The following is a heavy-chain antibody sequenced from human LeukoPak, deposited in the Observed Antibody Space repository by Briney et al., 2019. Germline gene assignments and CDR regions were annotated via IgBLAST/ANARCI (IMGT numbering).Heavy chain of an antibody. J-gene: IGHJ3*02. CDR3: ARDNIIDIITMVRGVRHDAFDI. CDR2: ISSSGSTI. V-gene: IGHV3-11*01. D-gene: IGHD3-10*01. CDR1: GFTFSDYY. Sequence: PGGSLRLSCAASGFTFSDYYMSWIRQAPGKGLEWVSYISSSGSTIYYADSVKGRFTISRDNAKNSLYLQMNSLRAEDTAVYYCARDNIIDIITMVRGVRHDAFDIWGQGTMVTVSS.